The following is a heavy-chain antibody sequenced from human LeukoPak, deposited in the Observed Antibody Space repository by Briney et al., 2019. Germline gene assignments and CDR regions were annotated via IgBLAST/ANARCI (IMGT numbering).Heavy chain of an antibody. CDR2: INGGNGNT. D-gene: IGHD3-16*01. Sequence: GASVKVSCKASGYTFTSYAMHWVRQAPGQRLEWMGWINGGNGNTKYLEKFQGRVTFTRDTSASTAYMELSSLRSEDTAVYYCASVDYGDYWGQGTLVTVSS. CDR3: ASVDYGDY. CDR1: GYTFTSYA. V-gene: IGHV1-3*01. J-gene: IGHJ4*02.